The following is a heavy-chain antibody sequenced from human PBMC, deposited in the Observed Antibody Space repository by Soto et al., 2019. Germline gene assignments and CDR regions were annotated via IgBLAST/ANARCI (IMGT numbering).Heavy chain of an antibody. J-gene: IGHJ4*02. CDR1: GDTFSSYA. V-gene: IGHV1-69*12. D-gene: IGHD4-17*01. CDR3: ARVGGGTKVTLLYFAN. CDR2: IIPIFGTT. Sequence: QGQLVQSGAEVKKPGSSVKVSCKASGDTFSSYAISWVRQAPGQRLEWMGGIIPIFGTTSYAQNFLGRATITADESTSTAYMELRSLRLEDTAVYYCARVGGGTKVTLLYFANWGQGTLVTVSP.